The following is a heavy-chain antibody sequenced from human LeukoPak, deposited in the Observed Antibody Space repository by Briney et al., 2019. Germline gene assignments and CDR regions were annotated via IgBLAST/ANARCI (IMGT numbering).Heavy chain of an antibody. J-gene: IGHJ4*02. V-gene: IGHV3-30*18. CDR1: GFTFSSYG. Sequence: PGGSLRLSCAASGFTFSSYGMHWVRQAPGKGLEWVAVISYDGSNKYYADSVKGRFTISRDNSQNTLYLQMNSQRAEDTAVYYCAKAGIVFLDYWGQGTLVTVSS. D-gene: IGHD1-26*01. CDR2: ISYDGSNK. CDR3: AKAGIVFLDY.